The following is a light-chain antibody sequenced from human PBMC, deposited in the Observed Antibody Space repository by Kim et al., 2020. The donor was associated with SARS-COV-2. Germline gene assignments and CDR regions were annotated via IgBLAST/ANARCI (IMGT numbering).Light chain of an antibody. V-gene: IGKV3-20*01. CDR1: ETVSMTS. CDR3: QQYGSSPLT. J-gene: IGKJ4*01. CDR2: EAS. Sequence: SPGERVTLSCRASETVSMTSLAWYQQKPGQTPSLLIYEASSRATGIPDRFSGSGSGTDFTLTINRLEPEDFAVYYCQQYGSSPLTFGGGTKVDIK.